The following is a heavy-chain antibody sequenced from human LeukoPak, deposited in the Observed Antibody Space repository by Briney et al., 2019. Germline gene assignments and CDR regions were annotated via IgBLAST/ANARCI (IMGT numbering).Heavy chain of an antibody. CDR2: IYYSGST. CDR1: GGSISSGTYY. D-gene: IGHD2-2*02. CDR3: ARAVGCSSTSCYTGFLDY. V-gene: IGHV4-31*03. Sequence: SQTLSLTCSVSGGSISSGTYYWSWIRQHPGKGLEWIGYIYYSGSTYYNPPLQSRVTISADTSKNQFSLKLSSVTAADTAVYYCARAVGCSSTSCYTGFLDYWGQGTLVTVSS. J-gene: IGHJ4*02.